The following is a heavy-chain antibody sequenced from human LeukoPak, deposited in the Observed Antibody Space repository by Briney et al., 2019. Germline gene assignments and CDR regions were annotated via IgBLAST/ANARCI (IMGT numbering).Heavy chain of an antibody. CDR1: GGSISSSSYY. CDR3: ARVPQRYSSGWYQYFDY. V-gene: IGHV4-39*07. D-gene: IGHD6-19*01. J-gene: IGHJ4*02. Sequence: SETLSLTCTVSGGSISSSSYYWGWIRQPPGKGLEWIGEINHSGSTNYSPSLKSRVTISVDTSKNQFSLKLSSVTAADTAVYYCARVPQRYSSGWYQYFDYWGQGTLVTVSS. CDR2: INHSGST.